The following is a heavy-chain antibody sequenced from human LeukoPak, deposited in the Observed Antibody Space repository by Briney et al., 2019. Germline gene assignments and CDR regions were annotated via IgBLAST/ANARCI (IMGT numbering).Heavy chain of an antibody. D-gene: IGHD3-16*01. V-gene: IGHV4-38-2*01. CDR2: IYHSGST. Sequence: SETLSLTCAVSGYSISSGYYWGWIRQPPGKGPEWIGSIYHSGSTYYNPSLKSRVTISVDTSMNQFSLKLSSVTAADTAVYYCARHKDRAYFDYWGLGTLVTVSS. CDR3: ARHKDRAYFDY. J-gene: IGHJ4*02. CDR1: GYSISSGYY.